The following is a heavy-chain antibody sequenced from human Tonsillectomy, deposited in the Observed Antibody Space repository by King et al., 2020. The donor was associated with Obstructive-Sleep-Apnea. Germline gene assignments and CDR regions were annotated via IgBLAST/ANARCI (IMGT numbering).Heavy chain of an antibody. CDR1: GFTFSNAW. J-gene: IGHJ4*02. V-gene: IGHV3-15*01. D-gene: IGHD2-2*01. Sequence: VQLVESGGGLVKPGGSLRLSCAASGFTFSNAWMSWVRQVPGKGLEWVGRIKSKADGETTDYAAPVKGRFTISRDDSKNTLYLQMNSLKTEDTAVHYCTTASPRYCSTTSCPQVDYWGQGTLVTVSS. CDR2: IKSKADGETT. CDR3: TTASPRYCSTTSCPQVDY.